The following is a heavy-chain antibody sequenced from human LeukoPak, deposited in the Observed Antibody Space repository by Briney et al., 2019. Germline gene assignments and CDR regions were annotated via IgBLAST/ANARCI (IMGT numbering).Heavy chain of an antibody. V-gene: IGHV1-69*05. D-gene: IGHD2-2*01. J-gene: IGHJ5*02. CDR3: ARGPSIVVVPAADQSWFDP. CDR2: IIPIFGTA. CDR1: GGTFSSYA. Sequence: SVKVSCKASGGTFSSYAISWVRQAPGQGLEWMGGIIPIFGTANYAQKFQGRVTITTDESTSTAYMELSSLRSEDTAVYYCARGPSIVVVPAADQSWFDPWGQGTLVTVSS.